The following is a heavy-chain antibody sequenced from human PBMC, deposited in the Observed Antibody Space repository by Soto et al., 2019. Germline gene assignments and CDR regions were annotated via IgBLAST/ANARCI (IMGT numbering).Heavy chain of an antibody. CDR3: AKDMGRYCSGGSSCVNYYGMDV. Sequence: PGGSLRLSCAASGFTFSSYGMHWVRQAPGKGLEWVAVISYDGSNKYYADSVKGRFTISRDNSKNTLYLQMNSLRAEDTAVYYCAKDMGRYCSGGSSCVNYYGMDVWGQGTTVTVSS. CDR1: GFTFSSYG. V-gene: IGHV3-30*18. J-gene: IGHJ6*02. D-gene: IGHD2-15*01. CDR2: ISYDGSNK.